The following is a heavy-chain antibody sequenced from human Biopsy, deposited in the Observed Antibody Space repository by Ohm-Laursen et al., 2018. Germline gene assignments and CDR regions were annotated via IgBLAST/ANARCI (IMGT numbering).Heavy chain of an antibody. J-gene: IGHJ6*02. V-gene: IGHV3-23*01. CDR2: ISSAGGST. Sequence: SLRLSCAASGFTVSTTYMSWVRQAPGKGLEWVSTISSAGGSTFYAESVKGRFTISRDNSENTLSLQMNSLRAEDTAVYFCVKDLRTSMGGKYHMDVWGQGTTVTVSS. CDR1: GFTVSTTY. CDR3: VKDLRTSMGGKYHMDV. D-gene: IGHD2-2*01.